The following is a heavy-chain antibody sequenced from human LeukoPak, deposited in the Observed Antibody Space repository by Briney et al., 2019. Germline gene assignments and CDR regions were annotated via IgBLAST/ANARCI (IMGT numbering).Heavy chain of an antibody. CDR3: ARYSSSWYPYFDY. CDR1: GXSISSYY. Sequence: SETLSLTCTVSGXSISSYYGSWIRQPPGKGLEWIGYIYYSGSTNYNPSLKSRVTISVDTSKNQFSLKLSSVTAADTAVYYCARYSSSWYPYFDYWGQGTLVTVSS. CDR2: IYYSGST. V-gene: IGHV4-59*01. J-gene: IGHJ4*02. D-gene: IGHD6-13*01.